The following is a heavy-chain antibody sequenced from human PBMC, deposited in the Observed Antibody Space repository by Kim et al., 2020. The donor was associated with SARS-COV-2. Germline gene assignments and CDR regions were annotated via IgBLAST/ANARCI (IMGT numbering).Heavy chain of an antibody. D-gene: IGHD3-16*01. CDR1: GGSFSGYY. Sequence: SETLSLTCAVYGGSFSGYYWSWIRQPPGKGLEWIGEINHSGSTNYNPSLKSRVTISVDTSKNQFSLKLSSVTAADTAVYYCARELVLGGRPYAFDIWGQGTMVTVSS. CDR2: INHSGST. CDR3: ARELVLGGRPYAFDI. V-gene: IGHV4-34*01. J-gene: IGHJ3*02.